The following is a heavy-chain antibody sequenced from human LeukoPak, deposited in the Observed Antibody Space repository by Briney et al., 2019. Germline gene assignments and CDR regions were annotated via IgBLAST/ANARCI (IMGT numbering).Heavy chain of an antibody. CDR1: GFTVSSNY. Sequence: GGSLRLSCAASGFTVSSNYMSWVRQAPGKGLEWVSVIYSGGSTYYADSVKGRFTISRDNSKNTLYLQMNSLRAEDTAVYYCAKAVGFVVVPAAEAPWGQGTMVTVSS. J-gene: IGHJ3*01. V-gene: IGHV3-66*01. CDR2: IYSGGST. CDR3: AKAVGFVVVPAAEAP. D-gene: IGHD2-2*01.